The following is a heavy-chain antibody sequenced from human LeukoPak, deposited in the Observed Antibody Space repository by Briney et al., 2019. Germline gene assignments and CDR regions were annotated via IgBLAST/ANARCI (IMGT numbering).Heavy chain of an antibody. CDR2: IYYSDFT. CDR1: GASIRNFY. V-gene: IGHV4-59*08. Sequence: PSETLSLTCTVSGASIRNFYWSWIRQPPGKGLEWIGSIYYSDFTTYNPSLNSRVSISLDTSKSQFSLKVHSVTAADTAVYYCGRHLEGGPYYAMDLWGQGTTVTVSS. D-gene: IGHD3-16*01. CDR3: GRHLEGGPYYAMDL. J-gene: IGHJ6*02.